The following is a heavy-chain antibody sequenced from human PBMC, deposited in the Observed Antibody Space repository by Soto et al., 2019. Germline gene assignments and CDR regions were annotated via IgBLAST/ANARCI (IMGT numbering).Heavy chain of an antibody. J-gene: IGHJ4*02. CDR3: ARGMTPPGAPAWYYFDS. CDR1: GASIAGSSY. Sequence: QVQLQESGPGLMKPSETLSLTCSVSGASIAGSSYWRWIRQPAGKGLEWIGRFFLSGTTNYSPSLRSRVTMSADVSKNQFSLRLTSVTAADTALYYCARGMTPPGAPAWYYFDSWGQGTLVTVSS. CDR2: FFLSGTT. D-gene: IGHD2-8*02. V-gene: IGHV4-4*07.